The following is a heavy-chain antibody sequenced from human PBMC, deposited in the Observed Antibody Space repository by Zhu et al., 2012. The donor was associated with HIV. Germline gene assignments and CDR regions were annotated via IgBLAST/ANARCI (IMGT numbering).Heavy chain of an antibody. CDR1: GFTFDDYA. V-gene: IGHV3-43D*03. CDR2: ISWDGGST. CDR3: AKDLAYSSGYFAFDY. Sequence: EVQLVESGGVVVQPGGSLRLSCAASGFTFDDYAMHWVRQAPGKGLEWVSLISWDGGSTYYADSVKGRFTISRDNSKNSLYLQMNSLRAEDTALYYCAKDLAYSSGYFAFDYWGQGTLVTVSS. J-gene: IGHJ4*02. D-gene: IGHD3-22*01.